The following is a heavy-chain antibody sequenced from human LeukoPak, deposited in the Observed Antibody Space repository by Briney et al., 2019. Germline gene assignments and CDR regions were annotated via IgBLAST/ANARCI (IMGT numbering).Heavy chain of an antibody. Sequence: GGSLRLSCVGSGFTSIAYALTWARQAPGKGLEWVSGISGGGVTTYYADSVKGRFTISRDNSKNTLYLQMNSLRADDTAIYYCTRNQQLGGHSYYYYGMDVWGQGTTVTVSS. CDR3: TRNQQLGGHSYYYYGMDV. CDR1: GFTSIAYA. D-gene: IGHD3-16*01. CDR2: ISGGGVTT. J-gene: IGHJ6*02. V-gene: IGHV3-23*01.